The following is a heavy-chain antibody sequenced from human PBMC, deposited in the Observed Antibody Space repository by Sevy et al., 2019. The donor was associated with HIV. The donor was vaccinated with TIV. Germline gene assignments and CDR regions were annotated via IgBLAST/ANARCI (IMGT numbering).Heavy chain of an antibody. CDR3: ARESGRGYYGMDV. CDR1: GFTFSSYA. CDR2: ISYDGSNK. D-gene: IGHD3-10*01. Sequence: GGSLRLSCAASGFTFSSYAMHWVRQAPGKGLEWVAVISYDGSNKYYADSVKGRFTISRDNSKNTLYLQMNRLRAEDTAVYYCARESGRGYYGMDVWGQGTTVTVSS. J-gene: IGHJ6*02. V-gene: IGHV3-30-3*01.